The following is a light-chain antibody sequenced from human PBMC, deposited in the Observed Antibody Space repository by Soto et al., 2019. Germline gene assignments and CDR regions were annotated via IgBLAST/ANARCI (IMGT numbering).Light chain of an antibody. CDR3: QQYNNLPCT. J-gene: IGKJ2*02. V-gene: IGKV3-15*01. CDR2: GAS. Sequence: EIVMTQSPATLSVSPGERATLSCRASQSVSSNLAWYQQKPGQAPRLLIYGASTRDTGIPARFSGRGSGTAFTLTISSLQAEDFAVYYCQQYNNLPCTLGQGTKLEIK. CDR1: QSVSSN.